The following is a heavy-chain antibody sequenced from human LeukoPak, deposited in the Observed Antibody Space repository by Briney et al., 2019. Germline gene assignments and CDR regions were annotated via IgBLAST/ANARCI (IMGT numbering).Heavy chain of an antibody. CDR1: GYTFTSYD. Sequence: GASVKVSCKASGYTFTSYDINWVRQATGQGLEWMGWMNPNSGNTGYAQRFQGRVTMTRNTSISTAYMELSSLRSEDTAVYYCARVSNYDILTGYYFWGQGTLVTVSS. CDR3: ARVSNYDILTGYYF. D-gene: IGHD3-9*01. CDR2: MNPNSGNT. V-gene: IGHV1-8*01. J-gene: IGHJ4*02.